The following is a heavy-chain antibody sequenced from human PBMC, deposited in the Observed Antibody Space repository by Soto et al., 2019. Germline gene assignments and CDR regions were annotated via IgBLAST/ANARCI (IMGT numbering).Heavy chain of an antibody. CDR3: VKDLAAIFQIGPFDY. D-gene: IGHD3-3*01. CDR2: ISSNGGST. J-gene: IGHJ4*02. Sequence: GGSLRLSCSASGFTFSSYAMHWVRQAPGKGLEYVSAISSNGGSTYYADSVKGRFTISRDNSKNTLYLQMSSLRAEDTAVYYCVKDLAAIFQIGPFDYWGQGTLVTVSS. CDR1: GFTFSSYA. V-gene: IGHV3-64D*08.